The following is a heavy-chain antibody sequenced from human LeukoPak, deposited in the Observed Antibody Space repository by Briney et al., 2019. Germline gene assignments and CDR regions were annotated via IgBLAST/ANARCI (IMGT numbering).Heavy chain of an antibody. J-gene: IGHJ3*02. CDR2: IKQDRSEK. CDR1: GFTFTNYW. Sequence: GGSLRLSCAASGFTFTNYWMSWVRQAPGKGLELVANIKQDRSEKYYVDSVKGRFTISRDNARKSLYLQMNSLRADDTAVYYCARGASVVAGSDNAFDIWGQGTMVTVSS. D-gene: IGHD6-19*01. CDR3: ARGASVVAGSDNAFDI. V-gene: IGHV3-7*04.